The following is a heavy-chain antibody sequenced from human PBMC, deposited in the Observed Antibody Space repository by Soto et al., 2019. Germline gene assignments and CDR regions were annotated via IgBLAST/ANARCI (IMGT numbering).Heavy chain of an antibody. Sequence: SETLSLTCAVYGGSFSGYYWSWIRQPPGKGLEWIGEINHSGSTNYNPSLKSRVTISVDTSKNQFSLKLSSVTAADTAVYYCARRGPMRVVVNRPFDYWGQGTLVTVS. V-gene: IGHV4-34*01. CDR2: INHSGST. CDR3: ARRGPMRVVVNRPFDY. D-gene: IGHD3-22*01. CDR1: GGSFSGYY. J-gene: IGHJ4*02.